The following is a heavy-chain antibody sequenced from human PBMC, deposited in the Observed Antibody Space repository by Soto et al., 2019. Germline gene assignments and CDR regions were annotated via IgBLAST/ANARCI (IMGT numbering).Heavy chain of an antibody. V-gene: IGHV4-34*01. CDR2: INHSGST. J-gene: IGHJ2*01. D-gene: IGHD6-19*01. CDR1: GGSFSPYF. Sequence: QVQLQQWGAGLLKPSETLSLTCAVYGGSFSPYFWSWIRQPPGKGLEWIGEINHSGSTNYNPSLTPRATLSVDTSKNQVALKQTSVTAADTAVYYCARLASGWQYYYFDFWGRGTPVTVSS. CDR3: ARLASGWQYYYFDF.